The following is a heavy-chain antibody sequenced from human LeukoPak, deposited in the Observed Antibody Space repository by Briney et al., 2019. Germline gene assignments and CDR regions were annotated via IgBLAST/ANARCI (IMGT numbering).Heavy chain of an antibody. D-gene: IGHD3-3*01. Sequence: GGSLRLSCAASGFTVSSNYMSWVRQAPGKGLEWVAVISYDGSNKYYADSVKGRFTISRDNSKNTLYLQMNSLRAEDTAVYYCARAPYYDFWSGYYIYYYYGMDVWGQGTTVTVSS. CDR3: ARAPYYDFWSGYYIYYYYGMDV. J-gene: IGHJ6*02. CDR1: GFTVSSNY. CDR2: ISYDGSNK. V-gene: IGHV3-30*03.